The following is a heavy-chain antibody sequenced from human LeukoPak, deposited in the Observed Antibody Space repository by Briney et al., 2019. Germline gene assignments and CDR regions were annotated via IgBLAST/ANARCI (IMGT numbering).Heavy chain of an antibody. CDR2: IIPIFGTA. J-gene: IGHJ3*02. Sequence: GASVKVSCKASGGTFSSYAISWVRQAPGQGLEWMGGIIPIFGTANYAQKFQGRVTITTDESTSTAYMELSSLRSEDTAVYYCAREVHGGDCYAFDIWGQGTMVTVSS. V-gene: IGHV1-69*05. D-gene: IGHD2-21*02. CDR1: GGTFSSYA. CDR3: AREVHGGDCYAFDI.